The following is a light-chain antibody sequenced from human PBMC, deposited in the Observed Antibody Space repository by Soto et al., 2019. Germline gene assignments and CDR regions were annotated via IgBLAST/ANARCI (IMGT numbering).Light chain of an antibody. V-gene: IGKV1-33*01. CDR3: QQYHTLFT. CDR2: DSS. Sequence: DIQMTQSPSSLSASVGDRVTITCRASQSIGKHLNWYQQKPGKAPQLLIYDSSNLETGVPSSFSGSGSGTDFTLTISRLPPEDAATFYCQQYHTLFTFGPGTKVDIK. CDR1: QSIGKH. J-gene: IGKJ3*01.